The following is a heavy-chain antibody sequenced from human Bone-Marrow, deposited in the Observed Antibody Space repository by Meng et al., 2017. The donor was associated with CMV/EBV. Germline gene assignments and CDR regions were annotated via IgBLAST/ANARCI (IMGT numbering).Heavy chain of an antibody. V-gene: IGHV4-34*01. CDR2: INHSGST. CDR1: GGSFSGYY. Sequence: QVQLQQWGAGLLKPSETLSLTCAVYGGSFSGYYWSWIRQPPGKGLEWIGEINHSGSTNYNPSLKSRVTMSVDTSKNQFSLKLSSVTAADTAVYYCARDVSSVTWFDPWGQGTLVTVSS. J-gene: IGHJ5*02. CDR3: ARDVSSVTWFDP. D-gene: IGHD4-11*01.